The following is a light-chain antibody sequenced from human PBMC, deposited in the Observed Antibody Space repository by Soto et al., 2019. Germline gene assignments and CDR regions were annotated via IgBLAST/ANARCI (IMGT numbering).Light chain of an antibody. V-gene: IGLV1-40*01. J-gene: IGLJ2*01. CDR1: SSNIGAGFD. Sequence: QSVLTQPPSVSGAPGQRGTISCTGSSSNIGAGFDIHWYQQLPRTAPKLLIYDNNNRPSGVPDRFSGSKSGTSASLAITGLQAEDEADYYCQSYDSSLSGVVFGGGTKLTVL. CDR2: DNN. CDR3: QSYDSSLSGVV.